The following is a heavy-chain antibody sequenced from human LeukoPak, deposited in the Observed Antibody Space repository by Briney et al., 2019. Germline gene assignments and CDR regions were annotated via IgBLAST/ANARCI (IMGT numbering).Heavy chain of an antibody. CDR1: GGSFSGYY. V-gene: IGHV4-34*01. CDR3: ARGGGYSSGWEYYFDY. CDR2: INHSGST. Sequence: PSETLSLTCAVYGGSFSGYYWSWIRQPPGKGLEWIGEINHSGSTNYNPSLKSRVTISVDTSKSQFSLKLSSVTAADTAVYYCARGGGYSSGWEYYFDYWGQGTLVTVSS. J-gene: IGHJ4*02. D-gene: IGHD6-19*01.